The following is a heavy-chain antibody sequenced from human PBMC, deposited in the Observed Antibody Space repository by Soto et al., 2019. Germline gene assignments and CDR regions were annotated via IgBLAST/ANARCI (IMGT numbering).Heavy chain of an antibody. D-gene: IGHD4-4*01. CDR2: ITSVGYT. V-gene: IGHV3-23*01. Sequence: LRLSCATSGFSFSNYAMSWVRQAPGKGLEWVAAITSVGYTYYVDSLKGRFTISRDNSKNTLSLQMNSLRAEDTAVYYCAKDLIDYSNSYFDYWGQGTLVTVSS. CDR1: GFSFSNYA. J-gene: IGHJ4*02. CDR3: AKDLIDYSNSYFDY.